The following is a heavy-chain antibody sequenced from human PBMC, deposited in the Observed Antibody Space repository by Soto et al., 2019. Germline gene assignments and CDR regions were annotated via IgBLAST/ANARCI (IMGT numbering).Heavy chain of an antibody. D-gene: IGHD3-22*01. CDR2: IIPIFGTA. Sequence: SVKVSCKASGGTFSSYAISWVRQAPGQGLEWMGGIIPIFGTANYAQKFQGRVTITADESTSTAYMELSSLRSEDTAVYYCARGPYYYDSSGYYYPYYYYGMDVWGQGTTVTVSS. CDR1: GGTFSSYA. J-gene: IGHJ6*02. V-gene: IGHV1-69*13. CDR3: ARGPYYYDSSGYYYPYYYYGMDV.